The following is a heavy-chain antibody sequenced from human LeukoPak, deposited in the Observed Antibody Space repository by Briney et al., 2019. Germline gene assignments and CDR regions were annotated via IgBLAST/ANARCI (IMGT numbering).Heavy chain of an antibody. V-gene: IGHV1-69*01. D-gene: IGHD3-22*01. CDR3: ARVPCDSSGTLNYYFDY. CDR2: IIPIFGTA. CDR1: GGTFSSYA. Sequence: SVKVSCKASGGTFSSYAISWVRQAPGQGLEWMGGIIPIFGTANYAQKFQGRVTITADESTSTAYMELSSLRSEDTAVYYCARVPCDSSGTLNYYFDYWGQGTLVTVSS. J-gene: IGHJ4*02.